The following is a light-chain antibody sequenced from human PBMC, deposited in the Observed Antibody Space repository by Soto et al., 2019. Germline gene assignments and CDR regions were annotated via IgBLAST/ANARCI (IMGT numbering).Light chain of an antibody. CDR3: QHYNNWPPYT. CDR2: GAS. CDR1: QSVSSK. Sequence: EIVMTQSPATLSVSPGERATLSCRASQSVSSKLAWYQQKPGQAPGLLIYGASTRATGIPARFSGSGSGTEFTLTISSLQSEDFAVYYCQHYNNWPPYTFGQGTKLEIK. V-gene: IGKV3-15*01. J-gene: IGKJ2*01.